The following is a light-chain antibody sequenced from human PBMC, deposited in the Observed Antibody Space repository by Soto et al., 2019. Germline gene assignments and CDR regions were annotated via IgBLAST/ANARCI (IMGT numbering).Light chain of an antibody. CDR3: QSYDSSLSGWV. V-gene: IGLV1-40*01. CDR2: ANS. Sequence: QSVLTQPPSVSGAPGQRVTISCTGSSSNIGAGHDVHWYQQLPGTAPKLLIYANSNRPSGVPDRFSGSKSGTSASLAITGLRAEDEADYYCQSYDSSLSGWVFGGGTKLTVL. CDR1: SSNIGAGHD. J-gene: IGLJ3*02.